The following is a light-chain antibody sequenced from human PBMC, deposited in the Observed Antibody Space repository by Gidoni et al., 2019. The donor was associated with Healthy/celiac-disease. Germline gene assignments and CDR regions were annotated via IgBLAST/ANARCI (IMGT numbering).Light chain of an antibody. CDR3: QAWDSSTGV. J-gene: IGLJ1*01. V-gene: IGLV3-1*01. Sequence: YELTQPPSVCVSPGQTASITCSGDKLGDKDAFWYQQKPGQSPVLVIYRDSKRPSGFPERFSGSNSGNTATLTISGTQAMDEADYYCQAWDSSTGVFGTGTKVTVL. CDR1: KLGDKD. CDR2: RDS.